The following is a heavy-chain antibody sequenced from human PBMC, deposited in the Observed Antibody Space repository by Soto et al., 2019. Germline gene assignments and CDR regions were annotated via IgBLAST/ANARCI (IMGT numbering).Heavy chain of an antibody. V-gene: IGHV4-31*03. CDR3: ARDLRGYSRYDYLDY. CDR2: SYYTGSS. Sequence: LSLTCTVSGGSISSGGYYWSWIRQHPGKGLEWVGYSYYTGSSYYNPSLKSRVTISVDASKNQLSLRLASVTAADTAVYYCARDLRGYSRYDYLDYWGQGIPVTVSS. CDR1: GGSISSGGYY. J-gene: IGHJ4*02. D-gene: IGHD5-12*01.